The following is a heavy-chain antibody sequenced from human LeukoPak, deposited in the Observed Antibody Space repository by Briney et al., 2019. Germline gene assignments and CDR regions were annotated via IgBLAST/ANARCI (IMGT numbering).Heavy chain of an antibody. CDR2: IRSKAYGGTT. D-gene: IGHD3-10*01. CDR1: GFTFGDYA. Sequence: GALRLSCTASGFTFGDYAMSWVRQAPGKGLEWVGFIRSKAYGGTTEYAASVKGRFTISRDDSRSIAYLQMSSLKTEDTAVYYCTRARASCYFDYWGQGTLVTVSS. V-gene: IGHV3-49*04. CDR3: TRARASCYFDY. J-gene: IGHJ4*02.